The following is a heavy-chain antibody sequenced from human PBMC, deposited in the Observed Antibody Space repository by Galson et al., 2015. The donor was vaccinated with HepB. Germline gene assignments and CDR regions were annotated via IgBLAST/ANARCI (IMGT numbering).Heavy chain of an antibody. D-gene: IGHD3-22*01. J-gene: IGHJ4*02. CDR1: GFTFSSYW. Sequence: SLRLSCAASGFTFSSYWMHWVRQAPGKGLMWVSRINSDGSSTSYADSVKGRFTISRDNAKNTLYLQMNSLRAEDTAVYYCARDHVRGADYYDSSGADYWGQGTLVTVSS. CDR2: INSDGSST. V-gene: IGHV3-74*01. CDR3: ARDHVRGADYYDSSGADY.